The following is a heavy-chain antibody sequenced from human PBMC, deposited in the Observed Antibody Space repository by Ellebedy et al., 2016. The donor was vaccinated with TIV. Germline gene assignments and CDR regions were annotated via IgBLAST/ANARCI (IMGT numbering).Heavy chain of an antibody. CDR1: GGSISSGDYY. CDR3: AAGYYYGSGSYLKPDAFDI. Sequence: MPSETLSLTCTVSGGSISSGDYYWSWIRQHPGKGLEWIGFIYDSGSTYYNPSLKSLLTISVDTSKNQFSLKLSSVNAADTALYYCAAGYYYGSGSYLKPDAFDIWGQGTMVTVSS. J-gene: IGHJ3*02. CDR2: IYDSGST. D-gene: IGHD3-10*01. V-gene: IGHV4-31*01.